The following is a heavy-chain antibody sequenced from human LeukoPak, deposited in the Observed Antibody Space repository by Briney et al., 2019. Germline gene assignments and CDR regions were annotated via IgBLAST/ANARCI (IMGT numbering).Heavy chain of an antibody. Sequence: SETLSLTCAVSGGSFSGYYWSWIRQSPGKGLECIAEISHIGSTNYNPSLKSRVTISVDTSKNQFSLRLTSVTAADTGLYYCARGGSFYYGSASLEYFQHWGQGTLVTVSS. CDR3: ARGGSFYYGSASLEYFQH. V-gene: IGHV4-34*01. J-gene: IGHJ1*01. CDR2: ISHIGST. D-gene: IGHD3-10*01. CDR1: GGSFSGYY.